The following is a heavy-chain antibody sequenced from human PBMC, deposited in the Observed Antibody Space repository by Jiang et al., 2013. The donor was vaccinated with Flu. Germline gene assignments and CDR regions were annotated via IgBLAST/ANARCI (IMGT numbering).Heavy chain of an antibody. CDR1: GFSLSTSGVG. CDR2: IYWNDDK. D-gene: IGHD4-17*01. J-gene: IGHJ4*02. CDR3: AHVTLHDYGDSARPYFDY. Sequence: PTQTLTLTCTFSGFSLSTSGVGVGWIRQPPGKALEWLALIYWNDDKRYSPSLKSWLTITKDTSKNQVVLTMTNMDPVDTATYYCAHVTLHDYGDSARPYFDYWGQGTLVTVSS. V-gene: IGHV2-5*01.